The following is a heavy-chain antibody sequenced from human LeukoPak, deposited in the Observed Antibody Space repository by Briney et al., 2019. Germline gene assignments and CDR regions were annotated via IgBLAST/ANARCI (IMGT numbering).Heavy chain of an antibody. J-gene: IGHJ6*02. D-gene: IGHD6-19*01. Sequence: GRSLRLSCAASGFTFSSYGMHWVRQAPGKGLEWVAVISYDGSNKYYADSVKGRFTISRDNSKNTLYLQMNSLRAEDTAVYYCAKDRIAVAAYYYYGMDVWGQGTTVTVS. CDR3: AKDRIAVAAYYYYGMDV. CDR2: ISYDGSNK. V-gene: IGHV3-30*18. CDR1: GFTFSSYG.